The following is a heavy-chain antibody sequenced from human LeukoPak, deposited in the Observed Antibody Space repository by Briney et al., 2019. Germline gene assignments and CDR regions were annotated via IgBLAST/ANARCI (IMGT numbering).Heavy chain of an antibody. CDR3: ATVSTNYDILTGYDTFDY. CDR1: GYTLTELS. CDR2: FDPEDGET. D-gene: IGHD3-9*01. V-gene: IGHV1-24*01. Sequence: GASVKVSCKVSGYTLTELSMHWVRQAPGKGLEGMGGFDPEDGETIYAQKFQGRVTMTEDTSTATAYMELSSLRSEDTAVYYCATVSTNYDILTGYDTFDYWGQGTLVTVSS. J-gene: IGHJ4*02.